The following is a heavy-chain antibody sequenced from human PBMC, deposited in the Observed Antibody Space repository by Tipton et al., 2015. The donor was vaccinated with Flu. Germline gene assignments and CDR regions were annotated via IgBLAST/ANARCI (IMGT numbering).Heavy chain of an antibody. CDR3: VRRDYSNYVSEPKNWFDP. V-gene: IGHV4-38-2*01. CDR2: VHRTGNP. Sequence: TLSLTCSVSGDSIGSAFFWGWIRQPPGQGLEWIGNVHRTGNPYYNPSLKSRVTISVDTSKNQFSLRLSSVTAADTAVYYCVRRDYSNYVSEPKNWFDPWGQGTLVTVSS. D-gene: IGHD4-11*01. J-gene: IGHJ5*02. CDR1: GDSIGSAFF.